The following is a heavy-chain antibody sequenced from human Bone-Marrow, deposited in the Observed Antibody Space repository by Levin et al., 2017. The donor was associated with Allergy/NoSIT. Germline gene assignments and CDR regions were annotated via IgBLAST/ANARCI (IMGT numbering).Heavy chain of an antibody. V-gene: IGHV4-59*01. CDR2: IYSRGST. CDR3: ARDAPSSSHGFDI. Sequence: PSETLSLTCTVSGGSTSSYFWSWIRQAPGKGLEWIGYIYSRGSTKYKPSLKSRLTISVGTSKNQSSLNPRSVTAADTAVYYCARDAPSSSHGFDIWGQGTMVTVSS. J-gene: IGHJ3*02. CDR1: GGSTSSYF. D-gene: IGHD6-6*01.